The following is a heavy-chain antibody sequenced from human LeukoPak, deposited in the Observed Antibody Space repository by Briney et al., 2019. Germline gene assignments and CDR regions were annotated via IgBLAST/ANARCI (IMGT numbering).Heavy chain of an antibody. Sequence: SQTLSLTCTVSGASINNYYWTWIRQPPGKGLEWIGYISDIGRTNYNPSLKSRVTISVDTSKNQFSLKLSSVTAADTAVYYCARNQLGSGWHSSAYWGQGTRVTVPS. D-gene: IGHD6-19*01. J-gene: IGHJ4*02. V-gene: IGHV4-59*01. CDR2: ISDIGRT. CDR3: ARNQLGSGWHSSAY. CDR1: GASINNYY.